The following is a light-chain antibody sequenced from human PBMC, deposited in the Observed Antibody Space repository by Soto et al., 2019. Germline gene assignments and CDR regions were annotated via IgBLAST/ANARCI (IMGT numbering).Light chain of an antibody. CDR3: QQYNNWPPYT. V-gene: IGKV3-15*01. CDR2: GAS. Sequence: EVVMTQSPATLSASPGEIVILSCSASQNIGSNLAWYQQRPGQAPRLLMYGASTRATETPARFSGSGSATDFTLTISSLQSEDFAVYYCQQYNNWPPYTFGQGTRLEI. CDR1: QNIGSN. J-gene: IGKJ5*01.